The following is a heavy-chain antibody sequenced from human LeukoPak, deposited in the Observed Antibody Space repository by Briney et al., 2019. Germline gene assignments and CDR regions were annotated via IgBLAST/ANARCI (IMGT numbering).Heavy chain of an antibody. J-gene: IGHJ6*02. V-gene: IGHV3-30*18. CDR1: GFTFSTYG. Sequence: PGGSLRLSCAASGFTFSTYGMHWVRQAPGKGLEWVAVISYDGITKYYADSVKGRFTISRDNSKNTLSLQMSSPRAEDTAVYYCAKYSSRNYYGMDVWGQGTTVTVSS. CDR3: AKYSSRNYYGMDV. CDR2: ISYDGITK. D-gene: IGHD1-26*01.